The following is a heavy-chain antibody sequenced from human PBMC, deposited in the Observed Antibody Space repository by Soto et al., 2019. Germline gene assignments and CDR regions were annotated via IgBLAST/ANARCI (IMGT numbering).Heavy chain of an antibody. D-gene: IGHD2-2*01. V-gene: IGHV3-23*01. Sequence: GGSLRLSCAASGFTFSSCAMSWVRQAPGKGLEWVSAISGSGGSTYYADSVKGRFTISRDNSKNTLYLQMNSLRAEDTAIYHCSKRLNGVVAAAMGGFDPWGQGTLVTVSS. CDR3: SKRLNGVVAAAMGGFDP. CDR2: ISGSGGST. CDR1: GFTFSSCA. J-gene: IGHJ5*02.